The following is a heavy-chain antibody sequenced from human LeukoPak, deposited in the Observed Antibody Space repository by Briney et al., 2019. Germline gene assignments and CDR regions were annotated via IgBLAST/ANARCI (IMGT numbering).Heavy chain of an antibody. CDR2: IYYSGST. V-gene: IGHV4-39*07. Sequence: SETLSLTCTVSGGSISSSSYYWAWIRQPPGKGLEWIGSIYYSGSTYYNPSLKSRVTISVDTSKNQFSLKLSSVTAADTAVYYCARESSPGSGYCSSTSCYTGAFDIWGQGTMVTVSS. CDR1: GGSISSSSYY. D-gene: IGHD2-2*02. CDR3: ARESSPGSGYCSSTSCYTGAFDI. J-gene: IGHJ3*02.